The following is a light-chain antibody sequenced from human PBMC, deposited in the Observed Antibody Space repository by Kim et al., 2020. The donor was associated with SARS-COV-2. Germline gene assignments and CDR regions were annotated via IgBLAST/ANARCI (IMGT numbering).Light chain of an antibody. Sequence: EIVLTQSPGTLSLSPGERATLSCRASQSVRSNYLAWYQQKPGQAPRLLIFGASSRANGIPDRFSGSGSGTDFTLTISRLEPEDSAVYFCHQHGRSPETFGQGTKVDIK. V-gene: IGKV3-20*01. CDR2: GAS. CDR1: QSVRSNY. J-gene: IGKJ1*01. CDR3: HQHGRSPET.